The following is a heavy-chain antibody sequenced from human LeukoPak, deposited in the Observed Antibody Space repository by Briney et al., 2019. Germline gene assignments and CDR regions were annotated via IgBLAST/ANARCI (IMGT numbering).Heavy chain of an antibody. J-gene: IGHJ3*02. CDR3: ARGRRVRVFDM. Sequence: PSETLFLTCAVYGGSFSGYYWSWIRQPPGKGLEWIGEINHSGSTNYNPSLKSRVTISVDTSKNKFSLKLSSVTAADMAVYYCARGRRVRVFDMWGQGTMVPVSS. CDR1: GGSFSGYY. V-gene: IGHV4-34*01. D-gene: IGHD3-10*01. CDR2: INHSGST.